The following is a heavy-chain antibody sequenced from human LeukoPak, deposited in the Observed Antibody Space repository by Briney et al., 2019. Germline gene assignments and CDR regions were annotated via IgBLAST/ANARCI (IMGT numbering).Heavy chain of an antibody. V-gene: IGHV3-21*04. J-gene: IGHJ3*02. CDR2: ISSSSSYI. CDR1: GFTFSSYS. Sequence: GGSLRHSCAASGFTFSSYSMNWVRQAPGKGLEWVSSISSSSSYIYYADSVKGRFTISRDNAKNSLYLQMNSLRAEDMALYYCAKFSSSWSYGAFDIWGQGTMVTVSS. D-gene: IGHD6-13*01. CDR3: AKFSSSWSYGAFDI.